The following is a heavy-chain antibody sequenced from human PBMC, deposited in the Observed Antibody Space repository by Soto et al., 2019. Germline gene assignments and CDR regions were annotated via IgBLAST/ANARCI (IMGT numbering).Heavy chain of an antibody. J-gene: IGHJ4*02. Sequence: VQLVESGGGLVQPGGSLRLSCAASGFTFSSYWMHWVRQAPGKGLVWVSRINSDGSSTSYADSVKGRFTISRDNAKTTQYVQMSRMSAEDTAVYYGVRPSLVVAAATREDYWGQGTLVTVSS. CDR1: GFTFSSYW. CDR3: VRPSLVVAAATREDY. V-gene: IGHV3-74*01. CDR2: INSDGSST. D-gene: IGHD2-15*01.